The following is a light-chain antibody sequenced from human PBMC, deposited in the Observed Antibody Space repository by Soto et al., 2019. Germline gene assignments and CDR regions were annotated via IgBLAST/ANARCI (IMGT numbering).Light chain of an antibody. V-gene: IGKV3-20*01. CDR1: PSVSSSF. CDR2: GAS. J-gene: IGKJ1*01. Sequence: EIVLTQSPGTLSLSPGERATLSCRASPSVSSSFLAWYQQKPGQAPRLLIYGASSRDTGIPDRFSGSGSGTDFTLTISRLEPEDFAVYYCQQYDSSPWTFGQGTKVEIK. CDR3: QQYDSSPWT.